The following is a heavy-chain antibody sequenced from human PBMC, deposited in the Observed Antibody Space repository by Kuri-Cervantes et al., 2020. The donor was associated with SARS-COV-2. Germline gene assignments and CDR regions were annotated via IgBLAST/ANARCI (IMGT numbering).Heavy chain of an antibody. D-gene: IGHD2-2*01. V-gene: IGHV1-69*04. Sequence: SVKVSCKASGGTFSSNAISWVRQAPGQGLEWMGRIIPIMGTEKFAQKFQGRVTISVDKSTTTAYMELSRLRSDDTAVYYCARGGDIVVVPAAPRMNYWGQGTLVTVSS. CDR3: ARGGDIVVVPAAPRMNY. CDR2: IIPIMGTE. CDR1: GGTFSSNA. J-gene: IGHJ4*02.